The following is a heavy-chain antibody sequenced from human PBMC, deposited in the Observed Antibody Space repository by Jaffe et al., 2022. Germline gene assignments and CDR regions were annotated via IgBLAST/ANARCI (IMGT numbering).Heavy chain of an antibody. D-gene: IGHD2-2*01. Sequence: QVQLVQSGAEVKKPGASVKVSCKASGYTFTSYDINWVRQATGQGLEWMGWMNPNSGNTGYAQKFQGRVTMTRNTSISTAYMELSSLRSEDTAVYYCARGYCSSTSCYVAAKSPLELVVVAAVSIYTSNAFDIWGQGTMVTVSS. V-gene: IGHV1-8*01. CDR3: ARGYCSSTSCYVAAKSPLELVVVAAVSIYTSNAFDI. CDR2: MNPNSGNT. J-gene: IGHJ3*02. CDR1: GYTFTSYD.